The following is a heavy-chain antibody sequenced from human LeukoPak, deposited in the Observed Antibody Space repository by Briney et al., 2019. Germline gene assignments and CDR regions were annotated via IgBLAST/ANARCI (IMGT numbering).Heavy chain of an antibody. CDR3: ARRLRLGELSYHWYFDL. D-gene: IGHD3-16*02. V-gene: IGHV4-39*07. J-gene: IGHJ2*01. CDR2: IYYSGST. Sequence: PSETLSLTCTVSGSSISSSSYYWGWIRQPPGKGLEWIGSIYYSGSTYYNPSLKSRVTMSVDTSKNQFSLKLSSVTAADTAVYYCARRLRLGELSYHWYFDLWGRGTLVTVSS. CDR1: GSSISSSSYY.